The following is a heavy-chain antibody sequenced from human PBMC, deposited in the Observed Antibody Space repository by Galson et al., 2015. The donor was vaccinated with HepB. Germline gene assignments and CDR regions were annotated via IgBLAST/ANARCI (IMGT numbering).Heavy chain of an antibody. J-gene: IGHJ6*02. CDR2: ISYDGSKK. CDR1: GFTFSSYA. V-gene: IGHV3-30*04. Sequence: SLRLSCAASGFTFSSYAIHWVRHTPGKGLEWLAVISYDGSKKDYADSVKGRFTISRDNSESTLYLEMISLRPDDTAVYYCAKERKTDSSVWSGLGGAANHYGMDVWGQGTTVTVSS. CDR3: AKERKTDSSVWSGLGGAANHYGMDV. D-gene: IGHD6-19*01.